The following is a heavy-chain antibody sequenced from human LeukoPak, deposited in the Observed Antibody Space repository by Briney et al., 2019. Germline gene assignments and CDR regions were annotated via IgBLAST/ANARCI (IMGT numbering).Heavy chain of an antibody. CDR2: ISSGGVNT. V-gene: IGHV3-23*01. Sequence: GGSLRLSCAASGFTFSSYTINWVRQAPGKGLEWVSVISSGGVNTYYADSVKGRFAISRDNSKNTLYLQMNSLRAEDTAVYYCARTNGDYDFDYWGQGTLVTVSS. D-gene: IGHD4-17*01. J-gene: IGHJ4*02. CDR1: GFTFSSYT. CDR3: ARTNGDYDFDY.